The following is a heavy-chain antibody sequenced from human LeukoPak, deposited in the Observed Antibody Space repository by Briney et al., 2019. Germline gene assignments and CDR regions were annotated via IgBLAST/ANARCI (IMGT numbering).Heavy chain of an antibody. J-gene: IGHJ4*02. CDR3: ARRVGYSSGWYYFDY. V-gene: IGHV5-51*01. CDR2: LYPGDSDT. Sequence: GESLKISCKGSGYSFTSYWIGWVRQMPGKGLEWMGILYPGDSDTRYSPSFQGQVTISADKSISTAYLQWSSLKASDTAMYYCARRVGYSSGWYYFDYWGQGTLVTVSS. D-gene: IGHD6-19*01. CDR1: GYSFTSYW.